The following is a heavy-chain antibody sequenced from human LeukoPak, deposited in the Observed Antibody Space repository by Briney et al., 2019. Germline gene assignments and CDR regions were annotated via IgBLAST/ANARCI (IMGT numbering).Heavy chain of an antibody. Sequence: KPGGSLRLSCAASGFTFGSYSMNWVRQAPGKGLEWVSSISSSSSYIYYADSVKGRFTISRDNAKDSLYLQMNSPGAEDTAVYYCARDYSSGWYGLGAFDIWGQGTMVTVSS. CDR2: ISSSSSYI. CDR3: ARDYSSGWYGLGAFDI. CDR1: GFTFGSYS. D-gene: IGHD6-19*01. J-gene: IGHJ3*02. V-gene: IGHV3-21*01.